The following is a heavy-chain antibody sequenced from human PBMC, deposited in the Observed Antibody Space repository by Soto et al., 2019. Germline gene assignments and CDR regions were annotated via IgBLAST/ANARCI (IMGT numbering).Heavy chain of an antibody. CDR3: AKDLSAYGSGSYRY. CDR2: ISWNSGSI. J-gene: IGHJ4*02. Sequence: EVQLVESGGGLVQPGRSLRLSCAASGFTFDDYAMHWVRQAPGKGLEWVSGISWNSGSIGYADSVKGRLTIYTDNAKNSLYLQMNSLRAEDTALYYCAKDLSAYGSGSYRYWGQGTLVTVSS. D-gene: IGHD3-10*01. V-gene: IGHV3-9*01. CDR1: GFTFDDYA.